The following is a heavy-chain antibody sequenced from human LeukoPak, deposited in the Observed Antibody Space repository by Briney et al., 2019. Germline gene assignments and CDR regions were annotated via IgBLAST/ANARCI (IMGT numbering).Heavy chain of an antibody. D-gene: IGHD3-16*01. CDR1: RGSISTYF. CDR2: IYYTGST. V-gene: IGHV4-59*01. Sequence: SETLSLTCTVSRGSISTYFWSWIRQPPGKGLEWIGYIYYTGSTNSNPSLKSRVSISVDTSKNQFSLKLSSVTAADTAVYYCASRRFTTFARGYGMDVWGQGTTVTVSS. J-gene: IGHJ6*02. CDR3: ASRRFTTFARGYGMDV.